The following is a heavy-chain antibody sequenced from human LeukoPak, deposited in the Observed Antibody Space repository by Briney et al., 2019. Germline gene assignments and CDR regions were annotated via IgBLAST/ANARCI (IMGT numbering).Heavy chain of an antibody. CDR3: ARVGITMVRGVIITGFYYGMDV. D-gene: IGHD3-10*01. CDR1: GGSISSYY. CDR2: IYYSGST. Sequence: PSETLSLTCTVSGGSISSYYWSWIRQPPGKGLEWIGYIYYSGSTNYNPSLKSRVTTSVDTSKNQFSLKLSSVTAADTAVYYCARVGITMVRGVIITGFYYGMDVWGQGTTVTVSS. V-gene: IGHV4-59*01. J-gene: IGHJ6*02.